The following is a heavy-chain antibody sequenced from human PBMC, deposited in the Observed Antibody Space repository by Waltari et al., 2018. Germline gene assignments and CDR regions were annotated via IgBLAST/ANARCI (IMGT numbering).Heavy chain of an antibody. J-gene: IGHJ5*02. D-gene: IGHD2-2*01. CDR3: ARGGVVVPAGVSWFDP. CDR1: GGTFRGYA. Sequence: QVQLVQSGAEVKKPGSSVKVSCKASGGTFRGYAVPWGRQAPGQGLGWVGGVIPSFGRSNYAQQCQGRVTIVTDESSTTAYMELSGLRFEDTAVYYCARGGVVVPAGVSWFDPWGQGTLVTVSS. V-gene: IGHV1-69*05. CDR2: VIPSFGRS.